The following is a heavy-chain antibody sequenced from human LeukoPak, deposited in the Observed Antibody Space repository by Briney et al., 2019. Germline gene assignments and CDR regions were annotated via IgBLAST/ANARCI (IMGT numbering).Heavy chain of an antibody. Sequence: GRSLRLSCAATGFTFSRYGMHWVRQAPGKGLEWVAQISYDGSNKHYGDSVKGRFTIARDNSKNTLFLQMNGLRGEDTAVYYCAKEGRRYFDYWGQGNLVTVST. J-gene: IGHJ4*02. CDR3: AKEGRRYFDY. CDR1: GFTFSRYG. V-gene: IGHV3-30*18. CDR2: ISYDGSNK.